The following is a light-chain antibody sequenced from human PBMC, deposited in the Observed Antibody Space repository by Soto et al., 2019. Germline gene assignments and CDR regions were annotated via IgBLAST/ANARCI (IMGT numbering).Light chain of an antibody. CDR3: CSCDDTGTYV. CDR2: EVT. J-gene: IGLJ1*01. Sequence: QSVLTQPASVSGSPGQSITISCTGTSSDLGSHNLVSWYQQHPGKVPKLILYEVTKRPSGVSNRFSGSKSGNTASLTISGLQHEQEPESYCCSCDDTGTYVFGSGTKVTV. CDR1: SSDLGSHNL. V-gene: IGLV2-23*02.